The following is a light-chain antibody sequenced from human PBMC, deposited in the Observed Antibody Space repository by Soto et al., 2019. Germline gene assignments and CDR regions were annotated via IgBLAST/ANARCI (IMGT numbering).Light chain of an antibody. Sequence: DIQMTQSPSSLSASVGDTVTITCRASQGIANCLAWFQQKPGKAPKSMIYGASSLQSGVPSRFSGSGYETDFTLTSSSLEPEHSATYYCQTYHSYTVTFGGGTKVEIK. J-gene: IGKJ4*01. CDR2: GAS. CDR1: QGIANC. V-gene: IGKV1-16*01. CDR3: QTYHSYTVT.